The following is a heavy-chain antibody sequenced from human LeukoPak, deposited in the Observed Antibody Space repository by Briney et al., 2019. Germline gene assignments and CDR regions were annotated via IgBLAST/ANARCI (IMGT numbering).Heavy chain of an antibody. CDR2: FYYSGST. D-gene: IGHD3-3*01. CDR1: GGSISSGGYY. V-gene: IGHV4-31*03. CDR3: ARDLRFLEWIGFMDV. J-gene: IGHJ6*04. Sequence: PSETLSLTCTVSGGSISSGGYYWSWIRQHPGKGLEWMGYFYYSGSTYYNPSLKSRVTISVDTSKNQFSLKLSSVTAADTAVYYCARDLRFLEWIGFMDVWGKGTTVTVSS.